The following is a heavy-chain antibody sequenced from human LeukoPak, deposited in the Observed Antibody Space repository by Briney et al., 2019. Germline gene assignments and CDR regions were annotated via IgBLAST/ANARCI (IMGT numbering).Heavy chain of an antibody. CDR3: ARDSGYYYLFDY. CDR2: IYYNGST. V-gene: IGHV4-39*02. D-gene: IGHD3-22*01. Sequence: SETLSLTCTVSGGSISSSSYYWGWIRQPPGKGLEWIGSIYYNGSTYYNPSLKSRVTISVDTSKNQFSLKLSSVTAADTAVYYCARDSGYYYLFDYWGQGTLVTVSS. CDR1: GGSISSSSYY. J-gene: IGHJ4*02.